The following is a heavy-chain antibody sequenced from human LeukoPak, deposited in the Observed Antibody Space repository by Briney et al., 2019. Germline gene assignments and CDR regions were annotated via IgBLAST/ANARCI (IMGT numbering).Heavy chain of an antibody. CDR3: ARDARGTGGWFYYFDY. CDR1: GYTFTSYG. D-gene: IGHD6-19*01. V-gene: IGHV1-3*03. J-gene: IGHJ4*02. CDR2: INTGNGNT. Sequence: ASVKVSCKASGYTFTSYGLHWVRQAPGQRLEWMGWINTGNGNTQYSQEFQGRVTITRDTFANTVYMELSSLRSEDMAVYYCARDARGTGGWFYYFDYWGQGTQVTVSS.